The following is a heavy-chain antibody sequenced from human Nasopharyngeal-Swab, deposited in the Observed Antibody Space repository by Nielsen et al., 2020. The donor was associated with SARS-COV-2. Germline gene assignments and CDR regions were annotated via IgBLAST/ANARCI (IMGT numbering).Heavy chain of an antibody. D-gene: IGHD6-19*01. CDR3: ARLPSAWGRRDFDY. V-gene: IGHV3-21*06. Sequence: GESLKISCAASGFTFSTYSMISVRQAPAKGLEWVSWISSSVSYIYYADSVKGRFTISRDNAKNALYLQMSSLRAEDTAVYYCARLPSAWGRRDFDYWGQGTLVTVSS. CDR2: ISSSVSYI. CDR1: GFTFSTYS. J-gene: IGHJ4*02.